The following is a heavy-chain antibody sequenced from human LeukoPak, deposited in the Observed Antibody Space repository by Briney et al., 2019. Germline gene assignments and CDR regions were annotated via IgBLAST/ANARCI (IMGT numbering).Heavy chain of an antibody. D-gene: IGHD5-12*01. V-gene: IGHV3-23*01. CDR2: ISGSGDNT. J-gene: IGHJ4*02. CDR1: GFTFSDYS. CDR3: AKDGAWLRFDD. Sequence: GGSLRLSCAASGFTFSDYSMNWVRQAPGKGLEWVSAISGSGDNTDYADSVKGRFTISRDDSKNTLYLQMRNLRADDTAVYYCAKDGAWLRFDDWGQGILVTVSS.